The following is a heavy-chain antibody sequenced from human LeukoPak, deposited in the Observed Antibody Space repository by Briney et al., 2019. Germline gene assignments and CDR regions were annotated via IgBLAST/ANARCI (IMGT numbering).Heavy chain of an antibody. CDR3: TYAFWSGYYTRNFDY. CDR2: IRSKANSYAT. D-gene: IGHD3-3*01. Sequence: GGSLRLSCAASGFTFSGSAMHWVRQASGKGLEWVGRIRSKANSYATAYAASVKGRFTISRGDSKNTAYLQMNSLKTEDTAVYYCTYAFWSGYYTRNFDYWGQGTLVTVSS. CDR1: GFTFSGSA. V-gene: IGHV3-73*01. J-gene: IGHJ4*02.